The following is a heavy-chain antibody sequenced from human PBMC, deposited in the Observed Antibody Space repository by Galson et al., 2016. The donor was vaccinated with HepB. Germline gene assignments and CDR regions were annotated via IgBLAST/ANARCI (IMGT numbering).Heavy chain of an antibody. CDR1: GFSFSSFP. J-gene: IGHJ3*01. CDR2: ISTGGSTI. V-gene: IGHV3-48*02. D-gene: IGHD4-17*01. CDR3: ATPTLIPPV. Sequence: SLRLSCAASGFSFSSFPMNWVRQAPGKGLEWVAHISTGGSTIYYADSVKGRFTISRDNAKDSLYLQKNSLRDEDTAVYYCATPTLIPPVWGQGTMVTVSS.